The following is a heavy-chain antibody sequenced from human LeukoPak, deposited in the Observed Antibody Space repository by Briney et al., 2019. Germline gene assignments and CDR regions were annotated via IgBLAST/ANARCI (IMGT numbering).Heavy chain of an antibody. CDR2: INPNSGGT. CDR3: ARALGYYYYDSSGYYIDY. CDR1: GYTFTGYY. J-gene: IGHJ4*02. Sequence: GASVKVSCKASGYTFTGYYMHWVRQAPGQGLEWMGRINPNSGGTNYAQKFQGRVTMTRDTSISTAYIELSRLRSDDTAVYYCARALGYYYYDSSGYYIDYWGQGTLVTVSS. V-gene: IGHV1-2*06. D-gene: IGHD3-22*01.